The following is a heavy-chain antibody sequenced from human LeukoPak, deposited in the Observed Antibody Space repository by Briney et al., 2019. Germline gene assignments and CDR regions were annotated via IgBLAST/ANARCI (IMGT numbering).Heavy chain of an antibody. J-gene: IGHJ6*02. Sequence: GGSLRLSCAASGFTFSSYWMNWARQAPGKGLEWVASINHNGNVNYYVDSVKGRFTISRDNSKNTLYLQMNSLRAEDTAVYYYARDRQWLVRFLYYYGMDVWGQGTTVTVSS. CDR3: ARDRQWLVRFLYYYGMDV. CDR2: INHNGNVN. D-gene: IGHD6-19*01. CDR1: GFTFSSYW. V-gene: IGHV3-7*01.